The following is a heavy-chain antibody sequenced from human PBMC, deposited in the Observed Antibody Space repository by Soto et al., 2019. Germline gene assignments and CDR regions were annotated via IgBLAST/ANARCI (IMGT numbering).Heavy chain of an antibody. CDR3: ARSLLRLGELSFTQNWFDP. Sequence: SVKVSCKASGGTFSSYAISWVRQAPGQGLEWMGGIIPIFGTANYAQKFQGRVTITADESTSTAYMELSSLRSEETAVYYCARSLLRLGELSFTQNWFDPWGQGTLVTVSS. V-gene: IGHV1-69*13. CDR2: IIPIFGTA. D-gene: IGHD3-16*02. CDR1: GGTFSSYA. J-gene: IGHJ5*02.